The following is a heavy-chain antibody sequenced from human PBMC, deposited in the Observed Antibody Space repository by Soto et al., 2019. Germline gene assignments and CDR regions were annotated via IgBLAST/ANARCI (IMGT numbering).Heavy chain of an antibody. CDR1: GGSVSSGSYY. Sequence: QVQLQESGPGLVKPSETLSLTCTVSGGSVSSGSYYWSWIRQPPGKGLEWIGYIYYSGCTNYNPSLKSRGTISVDTSKNQFSLKLSSVNAADTAVYYCAREAAGYYFDYWGQGTLVTVSS. CDR2: IYYSGCT. J-gene: IGHJ4*02. D-gene: IGHD6-13*01. V-gene: IGHV4-61*01. CDR3: AREAAGYYFDY.